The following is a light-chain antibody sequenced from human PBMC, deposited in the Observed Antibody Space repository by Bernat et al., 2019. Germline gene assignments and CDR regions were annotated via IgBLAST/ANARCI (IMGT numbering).Light chain of an antibody. CDR2: TTN. Sequence: QTVVTQEPSFSVSPGGTLTLTCGLNSGSVSTSNYPSWYQQTPGQAPRTLIHTTNTRSSGVSDRFSGSILENKAALTITGAQPDDQSHYYCMLYVGGDIYVFGTGTKVTVL. CDR1: SGSVSTSNY. J-gene: IGLJ1*01. V-gene: IGLV8-61*01. CDR3: MLYVGGDIYV.